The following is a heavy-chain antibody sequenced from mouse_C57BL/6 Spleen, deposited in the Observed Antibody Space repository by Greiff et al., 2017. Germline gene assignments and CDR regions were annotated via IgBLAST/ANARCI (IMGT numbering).Heavy chain of an antibody. J-gene: IGHJ3*01. CDR3: ARKGMGFAY. Sequence: VKQSCKASGYTFTSYWMQWVKQRPGQGLEWIGEIDPSDSYTNYNQKFKGKATLTVDTSSSTAYMQLSSLTSEDSAVYYCARKGMGFAYWGQGTLVTVSA. CDR2: IDPSDSYT. CDR1: GYTFTSYW. D-gene: IGHD2-10*02. V-gene: IGHV1-50*01.